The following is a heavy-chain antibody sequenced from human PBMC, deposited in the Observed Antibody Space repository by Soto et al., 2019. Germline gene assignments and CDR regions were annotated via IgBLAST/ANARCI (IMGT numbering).Heavy chain of an antibody. D-gene: IGHD3-22*01. V-gene: IGHV1-18*04. CDR1: GYTFTSYG. CDR3: TRAIPGGYYYDSSGYYIEY. Sequence: ASVKVSCKASGYTFTSYGISWVRQAPGQGLEWMGWISAYNGNTNYAQKLQGRVTMTTDTSTSTAYMELRSLRSDDTAVYYCTRAIPGGYYYDSSGYYIEYWGQGTLVTVSS. CDR2: ISAYNGNT. J-gene: IGHJ4*02.